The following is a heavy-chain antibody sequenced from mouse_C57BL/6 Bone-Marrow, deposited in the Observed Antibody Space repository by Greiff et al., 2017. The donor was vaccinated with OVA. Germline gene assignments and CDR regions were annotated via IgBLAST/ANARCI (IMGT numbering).Heavy chain of an antibody. Sequence: QLQQPGAELVKPGASVKLSCKASGYTFTSYWMQWIKQRPGQGLEWIGEIDPSDSYTNYNQKFKGKATLTVDTSSSTAYMQLSSLTSEDSAVYYCASAVFAYWGQGTLVTVSA. CDR3: ASAVFAY. V-gene: IGHV1-50*01. CDR2: IDPSDSYT. CDR1: GYTFTSYW. J-gene: IGHJ3*01.